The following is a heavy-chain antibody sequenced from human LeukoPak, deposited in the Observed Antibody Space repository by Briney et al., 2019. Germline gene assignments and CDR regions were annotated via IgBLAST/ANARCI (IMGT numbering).Heavy chain of an antibody. D-gene: IGHD3-16*01. J-gene: IGHJ4*02. CDR3: ASAYGGLLDY. CDR1: GFTFSSYE. Sequence: GGSLRLSCAASGFTFSSYEMNWVRQALGKVLEWISYISSSSSTIYYADSVKGRFTISRDNAKNSLYLQMNSLRAEDTAVYYCASAYGGLLDYWGQGTLVTVS. CDR2: ISSSSSTI. V-gene: IGHV3-48*03.